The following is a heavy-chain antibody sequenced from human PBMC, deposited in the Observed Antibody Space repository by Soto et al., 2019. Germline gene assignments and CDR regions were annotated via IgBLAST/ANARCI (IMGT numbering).Heavy chain of an antibody. CDR3: AKSFLPPHCTNGVCYTENMDV. J-gene: IGHJ6*02. V-gene: IGHV3-23*01. CDR1: GFTFSSYA. CDR2: ISGSGGST. Sequence: GGSLRLSCAASGFTFSSYAMSWVRQAPGKGLEWVSAISGSGGSTYYADSVKGRFTISRDNSKNTLYLQMNSLRAEDTAVYYCAKSFLPPHCTNGVCYTENMDVWGQGTTVTVSS. D-gene: IGHD2-8*01.